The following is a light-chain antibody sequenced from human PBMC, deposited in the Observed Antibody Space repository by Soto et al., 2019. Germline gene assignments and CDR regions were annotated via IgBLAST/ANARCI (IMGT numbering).Light chain of an antibody. CDR2: AAS. V-gene: IGKV1-12*01. CDR1: QGMSSS. CDR3: QHAKSFPPT. Sequence: DIEITQSPSSVSASVGGRVTITCRTNQGMSSSLAWYQQKPRKTPKLLIYAASTLQSGVASRFSGTGSGTDFTPTISRLQPEDFATYSSQHAKSFPPTFGPGTKVDIK. J-gene: IGKJ3*01.